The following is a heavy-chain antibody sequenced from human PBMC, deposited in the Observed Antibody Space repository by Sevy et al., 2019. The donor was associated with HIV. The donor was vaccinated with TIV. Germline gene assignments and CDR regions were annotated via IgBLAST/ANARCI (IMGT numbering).Heavy chain of an antibody. D-gene: IGHD2-8*01. V-gene: IGHV1-69*13. CDR3: AREGPMVYARGSYYYYGMDV. CDR1: GGTFSSYA. Sequence: ASVKVSCKASGGTFSSYAISWVRQAPGQGLEWMGGIIPIFGTANYAQKFQGRVTVTAKESTSTAYMELSSLRSEDTAVYYCAREGPMVYARGSYYYYGMDVWGQGTTVTVSS. CDR2: IIPIFGTA. J-gene: IGHJ6*02.